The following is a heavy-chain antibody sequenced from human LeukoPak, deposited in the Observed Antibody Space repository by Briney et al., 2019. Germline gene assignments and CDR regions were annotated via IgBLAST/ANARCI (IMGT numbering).Heavy chain of an antibody. CDR3: ARLRGTMVRGAYHYYYGMDV. CDR1: GLTFSSYG. V-gene: IGHV3-30*03. CDR2: ISYDGSSK. D-gene: IGHD3-10*01. J-gene: IGHJ6*02. Sequence: GGSLRLSCAASGLTFSSYGIHWVRQAPGKRLEWVAAISYDGSSKYYADSVKGRFTISRDNSKNTLYLQMNSLRAEDTAVYYCARLRGTMVRGAYHYYYGMDVWGQGTTVTVSS.